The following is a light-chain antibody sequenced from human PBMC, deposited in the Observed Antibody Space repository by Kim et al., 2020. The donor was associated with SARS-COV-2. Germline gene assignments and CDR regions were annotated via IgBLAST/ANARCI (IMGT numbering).Light chain of an antibody. J-gene: IGLJ2*01. CDR1: SLRSYY. CDR2: GKN. CDR3: NSRDNNDNVL. Sequence: VSLGQTVRITCQGASLRSYYTTWCQQKPGQAPIVVFYGKNNRPSGIPDRFSGASSGNTASLTITATQAGDEADYYCNSRDNNDNVLFGGGTRLTVL. V-gene: IGLV3-19*01.